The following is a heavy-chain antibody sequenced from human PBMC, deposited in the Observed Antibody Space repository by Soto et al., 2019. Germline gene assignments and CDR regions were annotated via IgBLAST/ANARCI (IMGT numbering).Heavy chain of an antibody. CDR1: GFTFDTYA. V-gene: IGHV3-23*01. CDR2: IGPSGGNT. D-gene: IGHD3-22*01. J-gene: IGHJ4*02. Sequence: PGGSLRLSCAASGFTFDTYAMSWVLQAPGKGLEWVSAIGPSGGNTYYADSVKGRFTISRDNSKNTLYLQTNSLRAEDTAVYYCAKPKDSSGYSNFDYWGQGTLVTVSS. CDR3: AKPKDSSGYSNFDY.